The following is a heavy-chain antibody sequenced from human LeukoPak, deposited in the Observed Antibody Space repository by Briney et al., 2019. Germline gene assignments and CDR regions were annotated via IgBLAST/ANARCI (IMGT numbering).Heavy chain of an antibody. V-gene: IGHV4-34*01. J-gene: IGHJ5*02. D-gene: IGHD6-13*01. CDR3: ARGPYSSSWYRWFDP. Sequence: SETLSLTCAVYGGSFSGYYWSWIRQPPGKGLEWIGEINHSGSTNYNPSLKSRVTISVDTSKNQFSLKLGSVTAADTAVYYCARGPYSSSWYRWFDPWGQGTLVTVSS. CDR1: GGSFSGYY. CDR2: INHSGST.